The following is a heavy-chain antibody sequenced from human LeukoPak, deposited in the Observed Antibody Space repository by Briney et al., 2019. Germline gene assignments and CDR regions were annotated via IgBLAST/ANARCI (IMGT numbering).Heavy chain of an antibody. V-gene: IGHV3-23*01. J-gene: IGHJ6*02. CDR1: EFTLSSYA. CDR3: AKAKTAGTSRYYYYGMDV. CDR2: ISASGGST. D-gene: IGHD6-13*01. Sequence: PGGSLRLSCAASEFTLSSYAMTWVRQAPGKGLEWVSAISASGGSTYYADSVKGRFTISRDNSKNTLYLQMNSLRAEDTAVYCCAKAKTAGTSRYYYYGMDVWGQGTTVTVSS.